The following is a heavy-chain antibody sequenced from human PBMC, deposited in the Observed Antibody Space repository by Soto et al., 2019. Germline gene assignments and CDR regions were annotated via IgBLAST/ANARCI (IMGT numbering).Heavy chain of an antibody. CDR3: ARDIRGYSRAFDY. V-gene: IGHV4-61*03. J-gene: IGHJ4*02. D-gene: IGHD5-18*01. CDR2: IYSSGST. CDR1: GDSVSSDNYY. Sequence: QVQLQESGPGLVKPSETLSLTCTVSGDSVSSDNYYWTWIRQPPGKGLEWIGYIYSSGSTNYNPSLKIRFTISLDTSSNHFSLKLTSVTAADTAVYYCARDIRGYSRAFDYWGQGTLVTVSS.